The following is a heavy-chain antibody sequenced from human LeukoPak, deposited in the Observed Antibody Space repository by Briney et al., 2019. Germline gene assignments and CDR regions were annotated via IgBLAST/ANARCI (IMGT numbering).Heavy chain of an antibody. Sequence: PSETLSLTCTVSGGSISSYYWSWIRQPPGKGLEWIGYIYYSGSTNYNPSLKSRVTISVDTSKNQFSLKLSSVTAADTAVYYCARDRRLAGIDYWGQGTLVTVSS. V-gene: IGHV4-59*01. J-gene: IGHJ4*02. CDR2: IYYSGST. CDR1: GGSISSYY. D-gene: IGHD1-14*01. CDR3: ARDRRLAGIDY.